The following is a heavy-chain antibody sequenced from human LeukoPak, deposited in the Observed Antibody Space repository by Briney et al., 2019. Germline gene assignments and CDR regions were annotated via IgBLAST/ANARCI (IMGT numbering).Heavy chain of an antibody. J-gene: IGHJ5*02. CDR2: IYYSGSP. CDR1: GGSISSGDYY. D-gene: IGHD3-3*01. CDR3: ARGHGIWSGYRPVNWFDP. V-gene: IGHV4-30-4*08. Sequence: PSQTLSLTCTVSGGSISSGDYYWSWIRQPPGKGLEWIGYIYYSGSPYYNPSLKSRVTISVDTSKNQFSLKLSSVTAADTAVYYCARGHGIWSGYRPVNWFDPWGQGTLVTVSS.